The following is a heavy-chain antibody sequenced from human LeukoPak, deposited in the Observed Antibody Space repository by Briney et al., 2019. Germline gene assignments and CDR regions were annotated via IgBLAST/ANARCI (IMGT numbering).Heavy chain of an antibody. CDR3: ARHPPIVVVITNPGYFDL. V-gene: IGHV4-34*01. CDR1: GGSFSGFF. CDR2: INHSGST. Sequence: PSETLSLTCAVYGGSFSGFFWSWIRQPPGKGLEWIGEINHSGSTNYNPSLKSRVTISLDTSKNQFSLKLSSVTAADTAVYYCARHPPIVVVITNPGYFDLWGRGTLVTVSS. J-gene: IGHJ2*01. D-gene: IGHD3-22*01.